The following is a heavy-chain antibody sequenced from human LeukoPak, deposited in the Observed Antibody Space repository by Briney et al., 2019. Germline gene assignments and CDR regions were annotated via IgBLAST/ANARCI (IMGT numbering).Heavy chain of an antibody. Sequence: GGSLRLSCAASGFTFSDYYMSWIRQAPGKGLEWVSFISSTSSYIKDADSVKGRFTISRDNAKKSLYLQMNSLRAEDTAVYYCARDSSGGSVDYWGQGTLVTVSS. J-gene: IGHJ4*02. CDR2: ISSTSSYI. D-gene: IGHD6-19*01. CDR1: GFTFSDYY. CDR3: ARDSSGGSVDY. V-gene: IGHV3-11*05.